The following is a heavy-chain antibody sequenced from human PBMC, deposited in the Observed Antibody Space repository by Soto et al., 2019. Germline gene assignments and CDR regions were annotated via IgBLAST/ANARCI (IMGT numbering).Heavy chain of an antibody. V-gene: IGHV1-69*13. Sequence: SVKVSCKASGGTFSSYAISWVRQAPGQGLEWMGGIIPIFGTANYAQKFQGRVTITADESTSTAYMELSSLRSEDTVVYYCARDTPGSYYDSSGYYYVEAFDIWGQGTMVTVSS. CDR2: IIPIFGTA. D-gene: IGHD3-22*01. CDR3: ARDTPGSYYDSSGYYYVEAFDI. CDR1: GGTFSSYA. J-gene: IGHJ3*02.